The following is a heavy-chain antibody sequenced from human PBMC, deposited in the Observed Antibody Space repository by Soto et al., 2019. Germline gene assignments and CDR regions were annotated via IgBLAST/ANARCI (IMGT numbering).Heavy chain of an antibody. CDR3: VCSVGYCSGGSCYRGRYYYGMDV. CDR2: INHSGST. CDR1: GGSFSGYY. Sequence: SETLSLTCAVHGGSFSGYYWSWIRQPPGKGLEWIGEINHSGSTNYNPSLKSRVTISVDTSKNQFSLKLSSVTAADTAVYYCVCSVGYCSGGSCYRGRYYYGMDVWGQGTTVTVSS. V-gene: IGHV4-34*01. D-gene: IGHD2-15*01. J-gene: IGHJ6*02.